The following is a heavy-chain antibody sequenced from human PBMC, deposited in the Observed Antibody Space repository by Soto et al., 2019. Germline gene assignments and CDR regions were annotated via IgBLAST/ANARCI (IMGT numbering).Heavy chain of an antibody. Sequence: SLRLWWAPYGFTFGIDWIHWVRQAGGKGMVLVSHINIDGSSTTYEDPVKSRLIISTENAKNTLYLQRKSLIADDKAVDYCARNTLEPAACYFDYWGQGTLVTVSS. D-gene: IGHD2-2*01. V-gene: IGHV3-74*01. CDR1: GFTFGIDW. CDR3: ARNTLEPAACYFDY. CDR2: INIDGSST. J-gene: IGHJ4*02.